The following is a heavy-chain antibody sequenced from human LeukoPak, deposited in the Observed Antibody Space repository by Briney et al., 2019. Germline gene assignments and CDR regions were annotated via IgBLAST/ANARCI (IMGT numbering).Heavy chain of an antibody. CDR2: INHSGSN. J-gene: IGHJ6*03. V-gene: IGHV4-34*01. Sequence: PSETLSLTCAVYGGSCSGDYWSWIRQPPGKGLEWIGKINHSGSNNYNPSLKSRVTISVDTSKNQFSLKLNSVTAADTAVYYCARGSYPYYYYMDVWGKGTTVTVSS. CDR1: GGSCSGDY. CDR3: ARGSYPYYYYMDV.